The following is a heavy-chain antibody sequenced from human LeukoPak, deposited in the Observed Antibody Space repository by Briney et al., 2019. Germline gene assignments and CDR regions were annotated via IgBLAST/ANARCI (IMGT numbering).Heavy chain of an antibody. D-gene: IGHD2-15*01. CDR1: GFTFSSYA. CDR2: ISGSGGST. CDR3: AKDQCSGGSCYTLDYYFDY. J-gene: IGHJ4*02. Sequence: PGGSLRLSCAVSGFTFSSYAMSWVRQAPGKGLEWVSAISGSGGSTYYADSVKGRFTISRDNSKNTLYLQMNSLRAEDTAVYYCAKDQCSGGSCYTLDYYFDYWGQGTLVTVSS. V-gene: IGHV3-23*01.